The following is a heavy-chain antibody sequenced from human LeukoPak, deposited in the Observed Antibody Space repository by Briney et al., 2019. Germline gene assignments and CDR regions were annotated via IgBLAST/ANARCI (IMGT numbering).Heavy chain of an antibody. CDR1: GGSFSGYY. V-gene: IGHV4-34*01. CDR2: INHSGST. J-gene: IGHJ4*02. Sequence: PSETLSLTCAVYGGSFSGYYWSWIRQSPGKGLEWIGEINHSGSTNYNPSLKSRVTISVDTSKNQFSLKLSSVTAADTAVYYCARGWYNWNHFDYWGQGTLVTVSS. CDR3: ARGWYNWNHFDY. D-gene: IGHD1-20*01.